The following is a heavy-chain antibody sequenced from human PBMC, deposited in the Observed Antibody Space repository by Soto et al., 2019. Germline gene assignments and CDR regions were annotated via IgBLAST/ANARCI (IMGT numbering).Heavy chain of an antibody. D-gene: IGHD5-18*01. CDR1: GGSFSSYH. V-gene: IGHV4-34*01. CDR3: ARGYDTALAPIF. CDR2: INHLTTT. Sequence: SETLSLTCAVYGGSFSSYHWIWIRQTPGKGLEWIGEINHLTTTNYNPSLKSRVIISLDTPKNQFSLKLSSVTAADTAVYYCARGYDTALAPIFWGQGILVTVSS. J-gene: IGHJ4*02.